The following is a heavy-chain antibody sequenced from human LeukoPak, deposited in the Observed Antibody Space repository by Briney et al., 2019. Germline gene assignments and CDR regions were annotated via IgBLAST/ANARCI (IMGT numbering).Heavy chain of an antibody. D-gene: IGHD1-26*01. CDR2: IYYSGST. CDR3: ARLASGSYGPLTPFDY. V-gene: IGHV4-59*08. J-gene: IGHJ4*02. CDR1: GGSISSYY. Sequence: PSETLSLTCAVSGGSISSYYWSWIRQPPGKGLEWIGDIYYSGSTNYNPSLKSRVTISVDTSKNQFSLRLSSVTAADTAVYYSARLASGSYGPLTPFDYWGQGTLVTVSS.